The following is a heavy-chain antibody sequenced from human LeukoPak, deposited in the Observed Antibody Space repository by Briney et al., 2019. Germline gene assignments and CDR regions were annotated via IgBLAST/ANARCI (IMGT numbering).Heavy chain of an antibody. CDR2: INPKTGAT. CDR1: GFTFSRHS. D-gene: IGHD2-15*01. Sequence: GGSLRLSCAASGFTFSRHSINWVRQAPGQGHEWVGWINPKTGATHYAQKFLGRVTMTTDTSITTAYMELSSLRSDDTAVYYCARGEVLVAVQGGPFDYWGQGTLVSVSS. CDR3: ARGEVLVAVQGGPFDY. J-gene: IGHJ4*02. V-gene: IGHV1-2*02.